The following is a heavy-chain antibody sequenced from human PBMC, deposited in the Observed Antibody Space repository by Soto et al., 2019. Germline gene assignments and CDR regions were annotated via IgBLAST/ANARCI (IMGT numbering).Heavy chain of an antibody. Sequence: EVQLVESGGGLVQPGGSLRLSCAASGFTFSNYWMHWVRHAPGKGLEWVSRIDHDGPTNYADSVRGRFTISRANAENTLYLQMNSLRPEDTAVYDCVRDSHGDYWGQGTLVTVSS. CDR2: IDHDGPT. CDR1: GFTFSNYW. J-gene: IGHJ4*02. V-gene: IGHV3-74*01. CDR3: VRDSHGDY.